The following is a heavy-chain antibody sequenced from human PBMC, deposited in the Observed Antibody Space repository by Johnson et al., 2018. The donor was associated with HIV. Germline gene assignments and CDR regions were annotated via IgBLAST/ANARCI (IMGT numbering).Heavy chain of an antibody. CDR1: GFTVRSNY. CDR2: IYSGGST. CDR3: AKDEAQTLASAGRDAFDF. Sequence: VQLVESGGGLVQPGGSLRLSCVASGFTVRSNYMSWVRQAPGKGLEWVSVIYSGGSTYYADSVKGRFTVSRDNSKNTLYLQMNSLRPEDTALYYCAKDEAQTLASAGRDAFDFWGQGTAVTV. J-gene: IGHJ3*01. D-gene: IGHD6-13*01. V-gene: IGHV3-66*02.